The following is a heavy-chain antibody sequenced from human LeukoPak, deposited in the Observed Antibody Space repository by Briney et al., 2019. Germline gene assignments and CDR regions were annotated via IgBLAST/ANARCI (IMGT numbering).Heavy chain of an antibody. J-gene: IGHJ6*02. Sequence: SVKVSCKASGYTFTGYYMHWVRQAPGQGLEWMGGIIPIFGTANYAQKFQGRVTITADESTSTAYMELSSLRSEDTAVYYCARGKTYYDFWSGYRYGMDVWGQGTTVTVSS. CDR2: IIPIFGTA. CDR3: ARGKTYYDFWSGYRYGMDV. CDR1: GYTFTGYY. V-gene: IGHV1-69*13. D-gene: IGHD3-3*01.